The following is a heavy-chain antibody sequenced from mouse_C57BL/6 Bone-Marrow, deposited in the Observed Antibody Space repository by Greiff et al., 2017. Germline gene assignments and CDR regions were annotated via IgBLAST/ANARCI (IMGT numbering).Heavy chain of an antibody. Sequence: EVKLVESGGGLVKPGGSLKLSCAASGFTFSDYGMHWVRQAPEKGLEWVAYISSGSSTIYYADTVKGRFTISRDNAKNTLFLQMTSLRSEDTAMYYFALYYGNYGFAYWGQGTLVTVSA. V-gene: IGHV5-17*01. J-gene: IGHJ3*01. D-gene: IGHD2-1*01. CDR2: ISSGSSTI. CDR1: GFTFSDYG. CDR3: ALYYGNYGFAY.